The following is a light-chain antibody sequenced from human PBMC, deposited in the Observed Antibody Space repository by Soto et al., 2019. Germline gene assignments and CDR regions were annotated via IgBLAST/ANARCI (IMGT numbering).Light chain of an antibody. CDR3: QQHNNWPPWT. CDR1: QSVSSN. V-gene: IGKV3-15*01. J-gene: IGKJ1*01. CDR2: GAS. Sequence: EIVMTQSPATLSVSPGERATLSCRASQSVSSNLAWYQQKPGQAPRLLMYGASTRAPGIPDRFSGSGSGTEFTLTLSSLQSEDCAVYYCQQHNNWPPWTFGQGTKVEI.